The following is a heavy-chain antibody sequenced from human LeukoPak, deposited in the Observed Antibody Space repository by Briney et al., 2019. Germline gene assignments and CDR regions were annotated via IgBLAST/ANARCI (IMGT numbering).Heavy chain of an antibody. CDR2: IKSKTDGGTT. Sequence: GGSLRLSCAASGFTISNAWLNWVRQAPGKGLEWVGRIKSKTDGGTTDYAAPVKGRFTISRDDSKNTLYLQMNSLKTEDTAVYYCTTGVITFGGVIVSSIDYWGQGTLVTVSS. CDR1: GFTISNAW. D-gene: IGHD3-16*02. CDR3: TTGVITFGGVIVSSIDY. J-gene: IGHJ4*02. V-gene: IGHV3-15*07.